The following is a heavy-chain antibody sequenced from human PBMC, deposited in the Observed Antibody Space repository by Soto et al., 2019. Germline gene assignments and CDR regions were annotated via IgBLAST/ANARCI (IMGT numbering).Heavy chain of an antibody. V-gene: IGHV1-2*04. CDR3: ARDLGIVVVPAAIYYGMDV. CDR2: INPNSGGT. CDR1: GYTFTGYY. J-gene: IGHJ6*02. Sequence: GASVQVSCKASGYTFTGYYMHWVRQAPGQGLDWMGWINPNSGGTNYAQKFQGWVTMTRDTSISTAYMELSRLRSDDTAVYYCARDLGIVVVPAAIYYGMDVWGQGTTVTVSS. D-gene: IGHD2-2*01.